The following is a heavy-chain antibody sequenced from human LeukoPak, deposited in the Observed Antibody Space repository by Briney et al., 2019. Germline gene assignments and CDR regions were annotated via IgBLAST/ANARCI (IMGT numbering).Heavy chain of an antibody. J-gene: IGHJ6*02. CDR1: GFTFSSYW. D-gene: IGHD3-16*01. Sequence: GGSLRLSCAASGFTFSSYWMSWVRQAPGKGLEWVANIKQDGSEKYYMDSVKGRFTISRDNAKNSLYLQMNSLRAEDTALYYCAAGLTVGGDYYGMDVWGQGTTVTVSS. V-gene: IGHV3-7*03. CDR3: AAGLTVGGDYYGMDV. CDR2: IKQDGSEK.